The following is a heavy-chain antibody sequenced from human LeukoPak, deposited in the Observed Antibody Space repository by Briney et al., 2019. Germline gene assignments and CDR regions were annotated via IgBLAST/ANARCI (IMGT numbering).Heavy chain of an antibody. D-gene: IGHD5-12*01. V-gene: IGHV3-23*01. Sequence: PGGSLRLSCAASGFTFSSYAMSWVRQAPGKGLEWVSAISGSGGSTYYADSVKGRFTISRDNSKNTLYLQMNSLRAEDTAAYYCAKGRGYSGYDHSYFDYWGQGTLVTVSS. J-gene: IGHJ4*02. CDR2: ISGSGGST. CDR3: AKGRGYSGYDHSYFDY. CDR1: GFTFSSYA.